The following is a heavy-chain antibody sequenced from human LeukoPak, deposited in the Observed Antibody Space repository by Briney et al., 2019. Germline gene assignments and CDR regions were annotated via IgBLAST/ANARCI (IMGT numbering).Heavy chain of an antibody. V-gene: IGHV3-33*06. CDR3: AKGQDSSAYLDY. CDR1: GLLLSSYD. J-gene: IGHJ4*02. D-gene: IGHD3-22*01. Sequence: SGVSLRLSCAASGLLLSSYDMHGVPHARGKALEGGAVIWYDGSNKYYAESVKGRFTISRDNSKNTLYLQMNSLRAEDTAVYYCAKGQDSSAYLDYWGQGTLVTVSS. CDR2: IWYDGSNK.